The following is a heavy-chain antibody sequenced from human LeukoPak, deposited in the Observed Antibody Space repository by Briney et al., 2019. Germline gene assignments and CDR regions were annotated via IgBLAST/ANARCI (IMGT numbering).Heavy chain of an antibody. CDR1: SGSISSSSYY. D-gene: IGHD6-19*01. V-gene: IGHV4-39*07. Sequence: SETLSLTCTVSSGSISSSSYYWGWIRQPPGKGLEWIGSIYYSGSTYYNPSLKSRVTISLDTSKNQFSLKLSSVTAADTAAYYCARDYRGWYYFDYWGQGTLVTVSS. CDR2: IYYSGST. J-gene: IGHJ4*02. CDR3: ARDYRGWYYFDY.